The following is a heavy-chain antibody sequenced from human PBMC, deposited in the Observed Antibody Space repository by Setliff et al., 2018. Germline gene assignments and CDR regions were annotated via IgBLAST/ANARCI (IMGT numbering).Heavy chain of an antibody. CDR2: MNPNTGGT. CDR1: GYTFTGYY. Sequence: ASVKVSCKASGYTFTGYYMHWVRQAPGQGLEWMGWMNPNTGGTTYAQAFQARITMTRDTSISTAYMELSRLTSDDSAVYYCARAVSGYDYHYFDKWGQGTLVTVSS. CDR3: ARAVSGYDYHYFDK. V-gene: IGHV1-2*02. D-gene: IGHD5-12*01. J-gene: IGHJ4*02.